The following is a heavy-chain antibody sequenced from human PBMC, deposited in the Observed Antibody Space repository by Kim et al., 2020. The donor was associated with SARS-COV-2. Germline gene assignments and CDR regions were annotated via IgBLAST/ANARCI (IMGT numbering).Heavy chain of an antibody. D-gene: IGHD2-2*01. Sequence: GGSLRLSCTASGITFSRSAMSWVRQAPGKGLEFVSSITDSGTNTYYADAVKGRVTFSIDNDDTTRYLHMNSLTADATAVAYYACRRVVGYWGQGTLVTVS. V-gene: IGHV3-23*01. CDR2: ITDSGTNT. CDR3: ACRRVVGY. CDR1: GITFSRSA. J-gene: IGHJ4*02.